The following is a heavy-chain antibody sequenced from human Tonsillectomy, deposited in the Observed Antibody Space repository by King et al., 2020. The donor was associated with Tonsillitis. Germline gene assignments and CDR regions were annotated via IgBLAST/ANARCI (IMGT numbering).Heavy chain of an antibody. CDR3: ATYSGSYYYYYGMDV. Sequence: VQLVESGAEVKKPGASVKVSCKAAGYTFTGYYMHWVRQAPGQGLAWMSWINTNSGGTNYAQKFQGRVTMTRDTSISTAYMELSRLRSDDTAVYYCATYSGSYYYYYGMDVWGQGTTVTVSS. CDR2: INTNSGGT. J-gene: IGHJ6*02. CDR1: GYTFTGYY. V-gene: IGHV1-2*02. D-gene: IGHD1-26*01.